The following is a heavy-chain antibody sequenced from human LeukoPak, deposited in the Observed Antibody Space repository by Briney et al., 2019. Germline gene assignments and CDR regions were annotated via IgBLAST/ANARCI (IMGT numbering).Heavy chain of an antibody. CDR2: ISGSGGST. Sequence: GGSLRLSCAASGFTFSSYAMSWVRQAPGKGLDWVSAISGSGGSTYYADSVKGRFTISRDNSKNTLYLQMNSLRAEDTAVFYKEKTAYDIYYFDYWGQGTLVTVSS. CDR3: EKTAYDIYYFDY. J-gene: IGHJ4*02. V-gene: IGHV3-23*01. CDR1: GFTFSSYA. D-gene: IGHD3-9*01.